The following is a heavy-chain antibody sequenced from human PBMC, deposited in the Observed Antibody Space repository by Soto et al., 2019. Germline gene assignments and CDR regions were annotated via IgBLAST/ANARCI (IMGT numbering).Heavy chain of an antibody. Sequence: EVQMVESGGGLVQPGGSLRLSCAASGFTFSNYYMMWVRQAPGKGLEWVANIKPDGSERHYVDSVKGRFTISRDNAKNSLYLQMDSLRVEDTAVYYCANRHLNRGQGTMVTDSS. CDR3: ANRHLN. J-gene: IGHJ4*02. V-gene: IGHV3-7*01. CDR1: GFTFSNYY. CDR2: IKPDGSER.